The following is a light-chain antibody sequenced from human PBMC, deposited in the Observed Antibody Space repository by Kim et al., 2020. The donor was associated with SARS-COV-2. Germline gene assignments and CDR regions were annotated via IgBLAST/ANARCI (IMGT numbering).Light chain of an antibody. Sequence: PGKTAMSPCGGHHIRANTVPSYQQKPGQAPVLLSTYDDDRPSGIPERCSGSNSGNTATLTVSRVEAGDEADYYCQVWDGRIDKYVFGTGTKVTVL. CDR1: HIRANT. J-gene: IGLJ1*01. V-gene: IGLV3-21*04. CDR2: YDD. CDR3: QVWDGRIDKYV.